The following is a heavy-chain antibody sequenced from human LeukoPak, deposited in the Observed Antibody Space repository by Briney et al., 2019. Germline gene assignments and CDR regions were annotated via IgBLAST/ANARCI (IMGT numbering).Heavy chain of an antibody. CDR3: ARDLVAGFLAAFDY. CDR2: ISDRSSYI. Sequence: GGSLRLSCAASGFTFNDFSMNWVRQAPGKRLEWVSSISDRSSYIFYADSVKGRFTISRDNAKNSLYLQLNSLRVEDTAVYYCARDLVAGFLAAFDYWGQGTLVTVSS. D-gene: IGHD2-15*01. J-gene: IGHJ4*02. CDR1: GFTFNDFS. V-gene: IGHV3-21*06.